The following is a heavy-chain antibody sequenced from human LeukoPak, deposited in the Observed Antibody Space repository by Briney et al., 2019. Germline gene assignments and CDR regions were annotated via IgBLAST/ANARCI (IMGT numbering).Heavy chain of an antibody. V-gene: IGHV4-59*12. Sequence: SETLSLTCTVSGGSLSSYSWSWVRQPPGRGLEWIGYIYYSGSTIYNPSLRSRVTISIDTSKNQFSMKLSSVTAADTAGYYCAGDYDSGSYRFDYWGQGTLVTVSS. J-gene: IGHJ4*02. CDR1: GGSLSSYS. CDR3: AGDYDSGSYRFDY. CDR2: IYYSGST. D-gene: IGHD3-10*01.